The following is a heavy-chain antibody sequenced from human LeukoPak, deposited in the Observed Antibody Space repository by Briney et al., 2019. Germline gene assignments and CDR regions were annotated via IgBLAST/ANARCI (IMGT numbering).Heavy chain of an antibody. CDR1: GGSISGYY. J-gene: IGHJ4*02. CDR2: IHSSGGT. CDR3: ARHHRSGSGGTYFDY. D-gene: IGHD3-22*01. V-gene: IGHV4-4*09. Sequence: SQTLSLTCTVSGGSISGYYWDWIRQPPGKGLEWIGYIHSSGGTHYSPSLESRVTMSVDTSKNQFSLKLTSVTAADTAVYYCARHHRSGSGGTYFDYWGQGTLVTVSS.